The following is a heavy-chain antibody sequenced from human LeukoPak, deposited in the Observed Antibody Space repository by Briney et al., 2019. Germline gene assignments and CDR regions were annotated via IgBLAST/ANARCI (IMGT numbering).Heavy chain of an antibody. J-gene: IGHJ4*02. CDR2: ISTDGYTT. V-gene: IGHV3-74*01. D-gene: IGHD2-15*01. CDR1: GLAFSAYK. CDR3: VVGGSPGY. Sequence: GGSMRLSCAASGLAFSAYKMHWVRQAPRKGLVWVSRISTDGYTTDYADFVQGRFTASRDNTKNTWSLEMNSLRAEDTAVYYCVVGGSPGYWGQGTLATVSS.